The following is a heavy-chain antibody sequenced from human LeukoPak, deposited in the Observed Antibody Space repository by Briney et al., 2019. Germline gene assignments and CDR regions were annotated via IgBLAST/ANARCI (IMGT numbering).Heavy chain of an antibody. J-gene: IGHJ3*02. D-gene: IGHD3-22*01. CDR2: ISYEGNNK. CDR3: ARGLRGSGYTFRQHAFAI. Sequence: GGSLRLSCAAPGFSFSSYGMHWVRQAPGKGLEWVAVISYEGNNKYYADSVKGRFTIARDNSKNQLYLLMNSIRAEDTAVYYCARGLRGSGYTFRQHAFAIWGQGTMVTVSS. CDR1: GFSFSSYG. V-gene: IGHV3-30*03.